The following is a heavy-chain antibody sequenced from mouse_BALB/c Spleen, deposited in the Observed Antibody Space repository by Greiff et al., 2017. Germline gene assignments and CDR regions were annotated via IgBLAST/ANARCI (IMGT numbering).Heavy chain of an antibody. CDR3: ARRGYDYAMDY. J-gene: IGHJ4*01. CDR2: ISSGGSYT. Sequence: EVKVIESGGGLVKPGGSLKLSCAASGFTFSSYAMSWVRQTPAKRLEWVATISSGGSYTYYPDSVKGRFTISRDNAKNTLYLQMSSLRSEDTAMYYCARRGYDYAMDYWGQGTSVTVSS. V-gene: IGHV5-9-3*01. CDR1: GFTFSSYA. D-gene: IGHD3-1*01.